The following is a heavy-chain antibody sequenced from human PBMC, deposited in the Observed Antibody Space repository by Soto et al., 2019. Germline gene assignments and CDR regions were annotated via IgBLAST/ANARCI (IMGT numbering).Heavy chain of an antibody. J-gene: IGHJ6*02. D-gene: IGHD3-9*01. CDR3: ARRVDANYDILTGYYSGYYYYGMDV. CDR2: IYPGDSDT. Sequence: GESLKISCKGSGYSFTSYWIGWVRQMPGKGLEWMGIIYPGDSDTRYSPSFQGQVTISADMSSSTAYLQWSSLKAPDTAMYYCARRVDANYDILTGYYSGYYYYGMDVWGQGTTVTVSS. CDR1: GYSFTSYW. V-gene: IGHV5-51*01.